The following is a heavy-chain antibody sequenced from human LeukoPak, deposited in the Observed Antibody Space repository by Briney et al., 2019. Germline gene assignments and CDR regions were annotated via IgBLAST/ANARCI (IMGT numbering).Heavy chain of an antibody. J-gene: IGHJ5*02. CDR2: INHSGST. V-gene: IGHV4-34*01. CDR1: GGSFSGYY. CDR3: ARGPGYCSSTSCHDFFLGWFDP. D-gene: IGHD2-2*01. Sequence: SETLSLTCAVYGGSFSGYYWSWIRQPPGKGLEWIGEINHSGSTNYNPSLKSRVTISVDTSKNQFSLKLSSVTAADTAVYYCARGPGYCSSTSCHDFFLGWFDPWGQGTLVTVSS.